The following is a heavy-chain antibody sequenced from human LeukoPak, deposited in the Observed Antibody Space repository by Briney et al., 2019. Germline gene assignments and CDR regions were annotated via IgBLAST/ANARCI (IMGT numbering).Heavy chain of an antibody. CDR1: GFALSSYA. Sequence: PGGSLRLSCAASGFALSSYAMSWVRQAPGKGLEWVSATSSSDAGTYHAESVRGRFTISRDNSKNTLYLQMNSLRADDAAVYYCARAPVTSCRGAFCYPFDIWGQGTLVTVSS. CDR3: ARAPVTSCRGAFCYPFDI. V-gene: IGHV3-23*01. J-gene: IGHJ4*02. CDR2: TSSSDAGT. D-gene: IGHD2-15*01.